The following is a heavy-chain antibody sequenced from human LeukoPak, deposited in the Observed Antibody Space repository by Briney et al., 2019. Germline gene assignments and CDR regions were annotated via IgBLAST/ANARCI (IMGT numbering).Heavy chain of an antibody. CDR1: GLPFSSYA. Sequence: GGSLRLSCAASGLPFSSYAMSWVRQAPGKGLEWVSISSNSGSSTHYAGSVKGRFTISRDNSKDTLYLQMSSLRVEDTAVYYCANALATGWYVNEYWGQGTLVTVSS. CDR2: SSNSGSST. CDR3: ANALATGWYVNEY. V-gene: IGHV3-23*01. J-gene: IGHJ4*02. D-gene: IGHD6-19*01.